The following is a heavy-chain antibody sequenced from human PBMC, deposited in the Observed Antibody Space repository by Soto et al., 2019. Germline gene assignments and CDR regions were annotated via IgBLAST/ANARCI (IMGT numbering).Heavy chain of an antibody. CDR1: GYTFTRYA. V-gene: IGHV1-3*01. CDR2: INAGNGNT. CDR3: ARRCFWGSLEV. Sequence: DSVKVSFKASGYTFTRYAMHWLRQAPGQGLEWMGWINAGNGNTKYPQKFQGRVTITRDTSASTAYMELSSLRSEDTAVYNCARRCFWGSLEVGAKGTTVTVSS. D-gene: IGHD3-16*01. J-gene: IGHJ6*04.